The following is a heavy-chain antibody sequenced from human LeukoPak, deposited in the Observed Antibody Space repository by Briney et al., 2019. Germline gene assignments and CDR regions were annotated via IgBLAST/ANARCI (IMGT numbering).Heavy chain of an antibody. V-gene: IGHV3-7*01. CDR3: ARDLVVRGRWSWFDP. J-gene: IGHJ5*02. CDR2: IKQDGNEQ. CDR1: GFSFSSYW. D-gene: IGHD3-10*01. Sequence: GGSLRLSCAASGFSFSSYWMSWVRQAPGKGLEWVANIKQDGNEQYYVDSVKGRFTISRDNAKNSLYLQMNSLRAEDTAVYYCARDLVVRGRWSWFDPRGQGTLVTVSS.